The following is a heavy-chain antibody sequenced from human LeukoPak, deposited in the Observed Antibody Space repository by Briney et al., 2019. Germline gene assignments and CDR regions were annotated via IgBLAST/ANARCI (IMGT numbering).Heavy chain of an antibody. D-gene: IGHD3-10*01. V-gene: IGHV1-8*01. Sequence: GASVKVSCKASGYTFTGYDINWVRQATGQGLEWMGWMNPNSGNTGYAQKFQGRVTMTRNTSISTAYMELSSLRSEDTAVYYCARGLVLYGSGSYDYWGQGTLVTVSS. CDR1: GYTFTGYD. CDR3: ARGLVLYGSGSYDY. J-gene: IGHJ4*02. CDR2: MNPNSGNT.